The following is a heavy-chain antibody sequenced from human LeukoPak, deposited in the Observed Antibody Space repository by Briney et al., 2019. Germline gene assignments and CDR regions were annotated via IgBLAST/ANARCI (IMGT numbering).Heavy chain of an antibody. CDR3: ARGEYGSGWYRD. J-gene: IGHJ4*02. CDR1: GFTFSSYA. D-gene: IGHD6-19*01. Sequence: GGSLRLSCAASGFTFSSYAMSWVRQAPGKGLEWVSLIYSGGNTNYADSVKGRFTFFRDNSNNTLFLQMNSLRVEDTAVYYCARGEYGSGWYRDWGQGTLVTVSS. CDR2: IYSGGNT. V-gene: IGHV3-53*01.